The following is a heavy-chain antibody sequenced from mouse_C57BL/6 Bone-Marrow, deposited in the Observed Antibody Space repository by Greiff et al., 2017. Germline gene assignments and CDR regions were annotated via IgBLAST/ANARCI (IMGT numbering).Heavy chain of an antibody. CDR1: GFNIKDYY. J-gene: IGHJ4*01. V-gene: IGHV14-2*01. CDR3: ARSETTVPYAMDY. D-gene: IGHD1-1*01. CDR2: IDPEDGET. Sequence: VQLQQSGAELVKPGASVKLSCTASGFNIKDYYMHWVKQRTEQGLEWIGRIDPEDGETKYAPKFPGKATLTADTSSNTAYLQLSSLTSEDTAVYYCARSETTVPYAMDYWGQGTSVTVSS.